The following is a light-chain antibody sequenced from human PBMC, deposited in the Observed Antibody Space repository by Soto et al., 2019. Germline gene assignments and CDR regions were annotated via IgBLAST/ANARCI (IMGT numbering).Light chain of an antibody. CDR1: SSDVGSYNL. J-gene: IGLJ1*01. CDR2: EVT. V-gene: IGLV2-23*02. Sequence: HSVLTQPASVSGSPGQSITISCTGTSSDVGSYNLVSWYQQHPGKAPKLIIYEVTKRPSGVSNRFSGSKSGNTASLTISGLQAEDEADYYCCSYAGGSTYVFGTGTKLTVL. CDR3: CSYAGGSTYV.